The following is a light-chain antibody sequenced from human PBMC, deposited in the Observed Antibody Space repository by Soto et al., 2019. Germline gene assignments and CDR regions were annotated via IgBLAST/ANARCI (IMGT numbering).Light chain of an antibody. J-gene: IGKJ1*01. V-gene: IGKV3-20*01. CDR1: QSVSSSY. CDR3: QQYGSSPRT. CDR2: GAS. Sequence: EIVLTQSPGTLSLSPGERATLSCRASQSVSSSYLAWYQQKPGQAPRLLIYGASSRATGIPDRFSGSGSGPDFTLTISRLEPEDFAVYYCQQYGSSPRTFVQGTKVEIK.